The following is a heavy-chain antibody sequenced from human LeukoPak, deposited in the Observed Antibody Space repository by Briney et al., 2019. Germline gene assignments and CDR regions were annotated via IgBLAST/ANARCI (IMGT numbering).Heavy chain of an antibody. CDR3: AFEHCIGGGNQAFDS. Sequence: ASVKVSCKASGYTFTGYFIHWVRQAPGQGLEWIGWMNSNSGASNSAQKFQGRVTLTRDTSISTAYMELSSLGSDDTALYFCAFEHCIGGGNQAFDSWGQGTLVTVSS. D-gene: IGHD2-15*01. CDR2: MNSNSGAS. J-gene: IGHJ4*02. CDR1: GYTFTGYF. V-gene: IGHV1-2*02.